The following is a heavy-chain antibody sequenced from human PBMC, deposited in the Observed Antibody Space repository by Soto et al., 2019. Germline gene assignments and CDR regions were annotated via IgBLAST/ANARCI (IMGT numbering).Heavy chain of an antibody. CDR1: GFTFSSYG. J-gene: IGHJ6*03. Sequence: GGSLRLSCAASGFTFSSYGMHWVRQAPGKGLEWVAVISYDGSNKYYADSVKGRFTISRDNSKNTLYLQMNSLRAEDTAVYYCAKSNQLLSWYYYMDVWGKGTTVTVSS. CDR3: AKSNQLLSWYYYMDV. V-gene: IGHV3-30*18. CDR2: ISYDGSNK. D-gene: IGHD2-2*01.